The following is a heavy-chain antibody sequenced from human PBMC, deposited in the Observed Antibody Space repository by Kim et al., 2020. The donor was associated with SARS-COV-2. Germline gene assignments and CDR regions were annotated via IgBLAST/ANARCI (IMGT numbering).Heavy chain of an antibody. Sequence: SETLSLTCTVSGGSISSSSYYWGWIRQPPGKGLEWIGSIYYSGSTSYNPSLKSRVTISVDTSKNQFSLKLSSVTAADTAVYYCARDRPPLIGVVYYYYGLDFWGPGTTVTVSS. J-gene: IGHJ6*02. D-gene: IGHD3-3*01. CDR2: IYYSGST. CDR1: GGSISSSSYY. CDR3: ARDRPPLIGVVYYYYGLDF. V-gene: IGHV4-39*07.